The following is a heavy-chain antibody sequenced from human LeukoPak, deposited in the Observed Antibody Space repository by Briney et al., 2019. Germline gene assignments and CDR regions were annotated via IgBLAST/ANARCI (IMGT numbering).Heavy chain of an antibody. V-gene: IGHV4-30-2*01. CDR3: ARALGYYDSSGYYPSVAFDI. D-gene: IGHD3-22*01. J-gene: IGHJ3*02. CDR2: MYDSGST. Sequence: PSQTLSLTCAVSGGSISSGGYSWSWVRQPPGKGLEWIGYMYDSGSTYYNPSLKSRVTISVDRSKNQFSLKLSSVTAADTAVYYCARALGYYDSSGYYPSVAFDIWGQGTMVTVSS. CDR1: GGSISSGGYS.